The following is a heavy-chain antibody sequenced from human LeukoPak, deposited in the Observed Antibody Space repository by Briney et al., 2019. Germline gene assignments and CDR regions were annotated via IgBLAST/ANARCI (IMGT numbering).Heavy chain of an antibody. Sequence: GGSLRLSCAASGFTFSSYAMSWVCQAPGKGLEWVSGISGSDGSTYYADSVRGRFTISRDNSKNTLYLQMNSLRAEDTALYYCAKSYYYGSGSYNYYYYAMDVWGQGTTVTVSS. CDR3: AKSYYYGSGSYNYYYYAMDV. CDR2: ISGSDGST. V-gene: IGHV3-23*01. J-gene: IGHJ6*02. D-gene: IGHD3-10*01. CDR1: GFTFSSYA.